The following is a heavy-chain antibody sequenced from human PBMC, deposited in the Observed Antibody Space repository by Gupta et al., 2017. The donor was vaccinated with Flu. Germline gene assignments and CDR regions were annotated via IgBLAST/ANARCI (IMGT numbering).Heavy chain of an antibody. D-gene: IGHD6-25*01. CDR1: GFTFSSFN. V-gene: IGHV3-21*02. CDR2: ISSSSSYI. Sequence: EVQLLESGGGMVKSGGSLRTSCAVSGFTFSSFNMNWVRQAPGKGLEWVSSISSSSSYIYYADSVKGRFTVSRDNSKNSLYLHMNSVRVEDAAVYYCVRDWSTTWQRGNYFDYWGQGTLVSVSS. J-gene: IGHJ4*02. CDR3: VRDWSTTWQRGNYFDY.